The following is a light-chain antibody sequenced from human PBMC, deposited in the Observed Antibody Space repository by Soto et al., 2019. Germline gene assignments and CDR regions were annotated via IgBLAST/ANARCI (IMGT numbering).Light chain of an antibody. V-gene: IGLV2-23*02. CDR1: SSDVGSYNL. CDR3: CSYAAHCV. CDR2: EVS. J-gene: IGLJ1*01. Sequence: QSALTQPASVSGSPGQSITISCTGTSSDVGSYNLVSWYQQHPGKAPKLMIYEVSKRPSGVSNRFSGSKSGNTASLTISGLQAEDEADYYCCSYAAHCVFGTGTKVTVL.